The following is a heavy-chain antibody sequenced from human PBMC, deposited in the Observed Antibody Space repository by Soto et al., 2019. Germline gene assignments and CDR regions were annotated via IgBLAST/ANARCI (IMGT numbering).Heavy chain of an antibody. V-gene: IGHV3-23*01. J-gene: IGHJ4*02. CDR2: ISGSGGST. Sequence: GGSLRLSCAASVFTFSSYTMRLVRQAPGKGLEWVSAISGSGGSTYYADSVKGRFTISRENSKNTLYLQMNSLRAEDTAVSYCERDEAIDYWGQGTLVTVSS. CDR3: ERDEAIDY. CDR1: VFTFSSYT.